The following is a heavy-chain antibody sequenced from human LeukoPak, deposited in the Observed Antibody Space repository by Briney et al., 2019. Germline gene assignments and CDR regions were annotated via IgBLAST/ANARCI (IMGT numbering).Heavy chain of an antibody. CDR2: TYYRSKWYN. V-gene: IGHV6-1*01. CDR1: VDSDSSNSAA. CDR3: ARAASSGSYTGEIFDY. J-gene: IGHJ4*02. Sequence: SQTLSLTCAISVDSDSSNSAAWNWIRQSPSRGLEWLVRTYYRSKWYNDYAVSVKSRIIINPDTSKNQFSLQLNSVTPEDTAVYYCARAASSGSYTGEIFDYWGQGTLVTVSS. D-gene: IGHD1-26*01.